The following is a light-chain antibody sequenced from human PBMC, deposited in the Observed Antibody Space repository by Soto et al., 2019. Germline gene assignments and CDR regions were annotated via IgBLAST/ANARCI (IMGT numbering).Light chain of an antibody. J-gene: IGLJ1*01. CDR1: SSDGGGYNY. V-gene: IGLV2-14*01. CDR2: EVR. CDR3: SSYTSSSEF. Sequence: QSALTQPASVSGSPGQSITISCTGNSSDGGGYNYVSWYQQHPGKAPTLMIYEVRNRPSGVSNRFSGSKSGNTSSLTISGLEAEDEAYYYCSSYTSSSEFFGNGTKLTVL.